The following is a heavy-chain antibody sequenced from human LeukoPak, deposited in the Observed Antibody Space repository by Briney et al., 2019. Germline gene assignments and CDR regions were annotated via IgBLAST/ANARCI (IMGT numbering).Heavy chain of an antibody. V-gene: IGHV1-2*02. CDR2: IHPNTGAT. CDR1: GHTFTNYY. D-gene: IGHD2-2*01. Sequence: ASVKVSCKSSGHTFTNYYLHWVRQAPGQGLEWLGWIHPNTGATNYAQKFQGRVTVTRDTSISTTYVELSRLTSADTAVYYCASYASGYNWLKVWGQGTLVTVSS. J-gene: IGHJ5*02. CDR3: ASYASGYNWLKV.